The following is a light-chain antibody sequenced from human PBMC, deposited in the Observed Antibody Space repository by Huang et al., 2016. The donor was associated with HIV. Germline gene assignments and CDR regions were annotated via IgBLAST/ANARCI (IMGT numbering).Light chain of an antibody. Sequence: DIVLTQSPDSLAVSLGERATINCSSSRSILYNSNNKNYLAWHQQKPGQSPKLLIYWASTRESGVPDRFSGSGSETDVTLTISSLQAEDVAVYFCQQYYTTPGTFGPGTTVHIK. J-gene: IGKJ3*01. CDR1: RSILYNSNNKNY. CDR3: QQYYTTPGT. V-gene: IGKV4-1*01. CDR2: WAS.